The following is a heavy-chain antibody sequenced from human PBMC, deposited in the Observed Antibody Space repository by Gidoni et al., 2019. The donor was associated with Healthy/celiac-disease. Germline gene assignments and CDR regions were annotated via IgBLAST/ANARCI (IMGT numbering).Heavy chain of an antibody. CDR3: ARGKYSSSWYFGY. CDR2: IKQDGSEK. V-gene: IGHV3-7*03. CDR1: GLPFSSYW. D-gene: IGHD6-13*01. J-gene: IGHJ4*02. Sequence: EVQLVESGGGLVQPGGSLRLSCAASGLPFSSYWMSWVRQAPGKGLEWVANIKQDGSEKYYVDSVKGRFTISRDNAKNSLYLQMNSLRAEDTAVYYCARGKYSSSWYFGYWGQGTLVTVSS.